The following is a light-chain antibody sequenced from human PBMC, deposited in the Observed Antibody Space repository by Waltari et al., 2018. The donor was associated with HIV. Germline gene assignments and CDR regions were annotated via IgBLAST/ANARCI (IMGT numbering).Light chain of an antibody. J-gene: IGLJ2*01. CDR1: ALPNKY. CDR3: YSTDNSGYPL. Sequence: SYELTQPPSVSVSPGQEARITSSGDALPNKYAYCYQQKSGQAPVLVIYKDSERPSGIHEIFSCSSSRTMSTLTIRVAQVDDEAYYCCYSTDNSGYPLFGGGTKLTVL. V-gene: IGLV3-10*01. CDR2: KDS.